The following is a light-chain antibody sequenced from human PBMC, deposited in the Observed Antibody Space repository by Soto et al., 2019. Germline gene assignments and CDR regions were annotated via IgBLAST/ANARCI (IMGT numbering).Light chain of an antibody. CDR1: QSLLYNVNNKNY. Sequence: DIVMTQSPDSLAVSLGERATINCKSSQSLLYNVNNKNYLAWYQKKPGQPPKLLIYWASTRESGVPDRFNGSGSGTDFTLTISSLQAEDVAFYYCQQSYNGPRTFGQGTKVEIK. J-gene: IGKJ1*01. V-gene: IGKV4-1*01. CDR3: QQSYNGPRT. CDR2: WAS.